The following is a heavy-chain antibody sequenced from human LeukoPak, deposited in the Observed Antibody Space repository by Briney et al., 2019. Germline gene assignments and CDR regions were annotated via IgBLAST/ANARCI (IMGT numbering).Heavy chain of an antibody. CDR1: GGSISGYY. CDR2: LDSSGST. CDR3: ARGTSCGSKCFFDY. Sequence: SETLSLTCKVSGGSISGYYWSWIRQPAGKGLEWIGRLDSSGSTNYNSSLKSRATMSIDRSKFSLRLTSVTAADTAIYYCARGTSCGSKCFFDYWGQGILVTVSS. V-gene: IGHV4-4*07. D-gene: IGHD2-21*01. J-gene: IGHJ4*02.